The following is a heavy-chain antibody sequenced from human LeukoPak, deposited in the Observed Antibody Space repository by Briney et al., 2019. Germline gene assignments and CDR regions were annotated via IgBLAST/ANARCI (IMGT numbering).Heavy chain of an antibody. V-gene: IGHV3-48*03. CDR2: IDGSGTAT. J-gene: IGHJ3*01. D-gene: IGHD3-22*01. Sequence: PGGSLRLSCAASGFIFSSYEMNWVRQAPGRGLEWISYIDGSGTATNYADSVKGRFTIFRDNAKRSVYLQMNSLRPEDTAVYFCARSSGRTLDVWGQGTTVIVSS. CDR1: GFIFSSYE. CDR3: ARSSGRTLDV.